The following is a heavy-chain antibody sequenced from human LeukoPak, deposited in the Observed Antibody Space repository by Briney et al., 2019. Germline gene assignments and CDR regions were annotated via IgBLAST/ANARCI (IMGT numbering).Heavy chain of an antibody. V-gene: IGHV4-30-4*01. Sequence: PSQTLSLTCTVSGASISSGDYYWRWIRQPPRKPLEWIGYIYYSGSTYYNPSLKSRVTISVDTSKNQFSLKLSSVTAADTAVYYCARDIRLYPGYDYGMDVWGQGTTVTVSS. CDR2: IYYSGST. CDR1: GASISSGDYY. D-gene: IGHD2-2*02. J-gene: IGHJ6*02. CDR3: ARDIRLYPGYDYGMDV.